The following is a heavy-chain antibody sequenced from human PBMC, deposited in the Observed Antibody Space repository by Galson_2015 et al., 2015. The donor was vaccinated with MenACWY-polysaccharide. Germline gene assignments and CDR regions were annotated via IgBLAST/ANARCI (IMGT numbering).Heavy chain of an antibody. J-gene: IGHJ6*03. Sequence: SETLSLTCTVSSDSISSSTYYWGWIRQPPGKGLEWIGSIYHSGSAYYNPSLKSRVTMSIDTSKKQFSLKVNSVTAADTAVYYCARLPYPSYYYYMDVWGKGTTVAVSS. CDR3: ARLPYPSYYYYMDV. CDR1: SDSISSSTYY. CDR2: IYHSGSA. V-gene: IGHV4-39*01.